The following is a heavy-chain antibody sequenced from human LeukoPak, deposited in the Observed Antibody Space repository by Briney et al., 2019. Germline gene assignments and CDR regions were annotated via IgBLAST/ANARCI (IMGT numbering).Heavy chain of an antibody. CDR2: ISGSGGST. J-gene: IGHJ4*02. CDR3: ARTMVRGVIGIDY. CDR1: GFTFSGYA. Sequence: AGGSLRLSCAASGFTFSGYAMSWVRQAPGKGLEWVSAISGSGGSTYYADSVKGRFTISRDNSKNTLYLQMNSLRSDDTAVYYCARTMVRGVIGIDYWGQGTLVTVSS. V-gene: IGHV3-23*01. D-gene: IGHD3-10*01.